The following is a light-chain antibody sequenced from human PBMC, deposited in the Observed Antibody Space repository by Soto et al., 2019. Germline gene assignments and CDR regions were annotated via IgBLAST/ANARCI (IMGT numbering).Light chain of an antibody. CDR3: SSYAGSDIVV. V-gene: IGLV2-8*01. CDR1: RSDVGGSNY. Sequence: QSVLTQPPSASGSPGQSVTISCTGTRSDVGGSNYVSWYQQHPGKAPKLMIYEVNKRPSGVPDRFSGSKSGNAASLTVSGLQDEDEAHYYCSSYAGSDIVVFGGGTKLTVL. J-gene: IGLJ2*01. CDR2: EVN.